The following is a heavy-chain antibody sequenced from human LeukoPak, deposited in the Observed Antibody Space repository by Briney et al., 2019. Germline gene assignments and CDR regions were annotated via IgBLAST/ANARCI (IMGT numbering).Heavy chain of an antibody. CDR3: ATGSSRIFDH. V-gene: IGHV3-66*01. CDR1: GFTVSSNY. Sequence: GGSLRLSCAASGFTVSSNYMSWVRQAPGKGLEWVSVIYSSGSTYYADSVKGKFTISRDNSKNTLYLQMNSLRAEDTAVYYCATGSSRIFDHWGQGTLVTVSS. D-gene: IGHD6-6*01. J-gene: IGHJ4*02. CDR2: IYSSGST.